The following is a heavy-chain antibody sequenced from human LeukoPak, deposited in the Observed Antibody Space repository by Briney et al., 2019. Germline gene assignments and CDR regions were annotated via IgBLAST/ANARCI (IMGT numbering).Heavy chain of an antibody. CDR2: IFRDSNT. Sequence: PGGSLRLSCAASGFTVSSKDMSWVRQAPGQGLEWVSAIFRDSNTYYTNSVRGRFTISRDSSKNTLYLQMNSLRAEDTAVYYCARDFRYDSSGYKRAAFDIWGQGTMVTVSS. V-gene: IGHV3-66*01. CDR3: ARDFRYDSSGYKRAAFDI. D-gene: IGHD3-22*01. CDR1: GFTVSSKD. J-gene: IGHJ3*02.